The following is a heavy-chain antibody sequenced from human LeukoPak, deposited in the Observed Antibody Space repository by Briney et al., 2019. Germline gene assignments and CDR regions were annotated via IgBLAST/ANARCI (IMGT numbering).Heavy chain of an antibody. CDR1: GYTFTGYY. Sequence: ASVKVSCKASGYTFTGYYMHWVRQAPGQGLEWMGRINPNNGGTNFAQKFQGRVTMTGDTSISTAYMELSSLRSDDTAVYYCTRESGSYHGNDYWGQGTLVTVSS. D-gene: IGHD1-26*01. CDR3: TRESGSYHGNDY. J-gene: IGHJ4*02. CDR2: INPNNGGT. V-gene: IGHV1-2*06.